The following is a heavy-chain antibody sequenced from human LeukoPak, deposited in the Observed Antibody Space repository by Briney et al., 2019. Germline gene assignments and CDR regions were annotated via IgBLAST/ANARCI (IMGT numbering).Heavy chain of an antibody. J-gene: IGHJ6*03. V-gene: IGHV1-46*01. CDR2: INPSGGST. D-gene: IGHD4-17*01. Sequence: ASVKVSCKASGYTFTSYYMHWVRQAPGQGLEWMGIINPSGGSTSYAQKFQGRITMTRDTSTSTVYMELSSLRSEDMAVYYCARGYGDYYYYMDVWGKGTTVTVSS. CDR1: GYTFTSYY. CDR3: ARGYGDYYYYMDV.